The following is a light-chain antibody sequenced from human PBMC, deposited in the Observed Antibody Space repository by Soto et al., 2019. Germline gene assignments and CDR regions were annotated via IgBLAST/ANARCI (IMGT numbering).Light chain of an antibody. Sequence: EIVMTQSPATLSVSPGERATLSCRASQSVSGNLAWYQQKPGQAPRLLIYGASTRATGIPARFSGSGSGTEFSLTISSLQSEDFAVFYCQRYDNWPGTFXQGTKVDIK. CDR3: QRYDNWPGT. CDR2: GAS. J-gene: IGKJ1*01. V-gene: IGKV3-15*01. CDR1: QSVSGN.